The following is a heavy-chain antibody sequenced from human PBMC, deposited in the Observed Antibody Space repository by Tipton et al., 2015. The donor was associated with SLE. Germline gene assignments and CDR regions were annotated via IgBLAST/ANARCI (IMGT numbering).Heavy chain of an antibody. D-gene: IGHD3-22*01. Sequence: TLSLTCSVSYGSINTFYWSWIRQPPGKGLEWIGEINHSGSTNYNPSLKSRVTISVDTSKNQLSLKLSSVTAADTAVYYCARGGSHYYDSSGLTYYFDYWGQGTLVTVSS. J-gene: IGHJ4*02. CDR1: YGSINTFY. CDR3: ARGGSHYYDSSGLTYYFDY. V-gene: IGHV4-34*01. CDR2: INHSGST.